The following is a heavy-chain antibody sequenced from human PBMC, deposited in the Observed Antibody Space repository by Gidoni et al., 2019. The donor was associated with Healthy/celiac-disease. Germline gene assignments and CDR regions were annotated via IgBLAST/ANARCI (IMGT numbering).Heavy chain of an antibody. J-gene: IGHJ6*02. D-gene: IGHD1-7*01. Sequence: QVQLVQSGAEVKTPGASGKVDCKVSGHTSTEVSMPRVRQAPGKGLEWMGGFAPDDGATIYAQQFQGRGTMTEDTSTDTAYMELRSLRSEDTAVYSCATVCVTGTIYGGMDVWGHGTTVTVS. CDR1: GHTSTEVS. CDR3: ATVCVTGTIYGGMDV. V-gene: IGHV1-24*01. CDR2: FAPDDGAT.